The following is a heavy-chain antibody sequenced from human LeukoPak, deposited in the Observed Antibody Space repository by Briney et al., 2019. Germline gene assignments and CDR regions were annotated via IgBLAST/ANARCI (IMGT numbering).Heavy chain of an antibody. J-gene: IGHJ4*02. CDR2: IIPIRGIA. CDR3: ARDPDTVLDY. D-gene: IGHD5-18*01. Sequence: SVKVSCKASGGTFSSYTISWLRQAPGQGLVWMGRIIPIRGIANYAPKLQGRVTMTTDTSTSTAYMELTSLSSEDTAVYYRARDPDTVLDYWGQGTLVTVSS. V-gene: IGHV1-69*04. CDR1: GGTFSSYT.